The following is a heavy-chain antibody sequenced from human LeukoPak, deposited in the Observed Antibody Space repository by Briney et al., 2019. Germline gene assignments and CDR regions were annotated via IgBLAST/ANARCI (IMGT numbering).Heavy chain of an antibody. CDR1: GGSISSGSYY. D-gene: IGHD1-26*01. CDR3: ARREDY. J-gene: IGHJ4*02. V-gene: IGHV4-39*01. Sequence: SETLSLTCIVSGGSISSGSYYWGWIRQPPGKGLEWIGSIYYTGKTDYNPSLKSRATISVDKSKNQLFLKLRSVTVADTAIYYCARREDYWGQGTLVTVSS. CDR2: IYYTGKT.